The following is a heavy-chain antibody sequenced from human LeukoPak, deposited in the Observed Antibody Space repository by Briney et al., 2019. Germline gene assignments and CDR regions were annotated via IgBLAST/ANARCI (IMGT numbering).Heavy chain of an antibody. V-gene: IGHV4-31*03. Sequence: PSETLSLTCTVSGGSISSGGYYWSWIRQHPGKGLEWIGYIYYSGSTYYNPSLKSRVTISVDTSKNQFSLKLSSVTAADTAVYYCARVCYYDSSGYLYAFDIWGHGTMVTVSS. CDR1: GGSISSGGYY. CDR2: IYYSGST. D-gene: IGHD3-22*01. CDR3: ARVCYYDSSGYLYAFDI. J-gene: IGHJ3*02.